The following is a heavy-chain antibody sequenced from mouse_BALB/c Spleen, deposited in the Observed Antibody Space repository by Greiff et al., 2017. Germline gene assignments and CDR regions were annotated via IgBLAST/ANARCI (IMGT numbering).Heavy chain of an antibody. CDR2: IWGDGST. V-gene: IGHV2-6-7*01. D-gene: IGHD2-14*01. CDR3: ARGKVRREGGFAY. J-gene: IGHJ3*01. Sequence: VKLQESGPGLVAPSQSLSITCTVSGFSLTGYGVNWVRQPPGKGLEWLGMIWGDGSTDYNSALKSRLSISKDNSKSQVFLKMNSLQTDDTARYYCARGKVRREGGFAYWGQGTLVTVSA. CDR1: GFSLTGYG.